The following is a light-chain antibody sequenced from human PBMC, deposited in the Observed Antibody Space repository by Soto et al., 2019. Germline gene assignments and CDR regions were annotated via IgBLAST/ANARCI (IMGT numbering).Light chain of an antibody. CDR1: SSDVGFYNY. J-gene: IGLJ2*01. CDR3: ISYAGSNNFL. Sequence: QSVLTQPPSASGSPGQSVTISCTGTSSDVGFYNYVSWYQQNPGKAPKLMIFEVSKRPSGVPDRFSGSKSGNTASLTVSGLQAEDEADYYCISYAGSNNFLFGGGTKLTVL. CDR2: EVS. V-gene: IGLV2-8*01.